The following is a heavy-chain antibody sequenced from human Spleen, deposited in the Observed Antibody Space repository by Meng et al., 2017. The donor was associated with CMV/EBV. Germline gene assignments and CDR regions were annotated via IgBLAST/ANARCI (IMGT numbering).Heavy chain of an antibody. D-gene: IGHD3-10*01. J-gene: IGHJ4*02. V-gene: IGHV1-69*11. CDR2: IIPMGETA. CDR1: GGPFSTYA. Sequence: ASGGPFSTYAITWVRQDPGQGLEWMGTIIPMGETAIYTQKFRGRVTITADESTTTAHMEISGLTSEDTAVYYCATDGPGGGSYCLYWGQGTLVTVSS. CDR3: ATDGPGGGSYCLY.